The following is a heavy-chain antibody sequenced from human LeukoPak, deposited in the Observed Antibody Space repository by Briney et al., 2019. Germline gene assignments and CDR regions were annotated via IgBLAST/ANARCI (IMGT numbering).Heavy chain of an antibody. CDR1: GYTFTSHD. J-gene: IGHJ5*02. CDR3: ARGRNYDFWSGGIWAYNWFDP. D-gene: IGHD3-3*01. CDR2: INPNSGNT. V-gene: IGHV1-8*01. Sequence: ASVKVSCKASGYTFTSHDINWVRQATGQGLEWMGWINPNSGNTGYAQKFQGRVTMTRNTSISTAYMELSSLRSEDTAVYYCARGRNYDFWSGGIWAYNWFDPWGQGTLVTVSS.